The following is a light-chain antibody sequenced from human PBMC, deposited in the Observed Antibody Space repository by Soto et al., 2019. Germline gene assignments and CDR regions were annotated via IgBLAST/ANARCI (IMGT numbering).Light chain of an antibody. Sequence: QSVMTQPPSVSAAPGQKVTISCSGSSSNIGGNSVSWYQQLPGTAPKLLIYDDNKRPSGIPDRFSGSKSGTSATLGITGFQTGDEADYYCSSYISSSTFVVFGGGTKVTVL. CDR2: DDN. CDR3: SSYISSSTFVV. J-gene: IGLJ2*01. V-gene: IGLV1-51*01. CDR1: SSNIGGNS.